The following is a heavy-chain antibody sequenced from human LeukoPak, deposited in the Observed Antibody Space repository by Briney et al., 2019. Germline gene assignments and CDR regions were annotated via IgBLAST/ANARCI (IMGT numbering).Heavy chain of an antibody. Sequence: ASVKVSCKPSGYTFTSYGISWVRQAPGQGLEWMGWISAYNGNTNYAQKLQGRVTMTTDTSTSTAYMELRSLRSDDTAVYYCARDRCSGGSCYSFDYWGQGTLVTVPS. J-gene: IGHJ4*02. CDR2: ISAYNGNT. CDR3: ARDRCSGGSCYSFDY. D-gene: IGHD2-15*01. V-gene: IGHV1-18*01. CDR1: GYTFTSYG.